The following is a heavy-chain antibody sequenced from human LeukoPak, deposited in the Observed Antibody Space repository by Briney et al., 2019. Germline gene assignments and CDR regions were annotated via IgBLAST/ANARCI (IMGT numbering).Heavy chain of an antibody. Sequence: ASVKVSCKASGYTFTSYYMHWVRQAPGQGLEWMGIINPSGGSTSYAQKFQGRVTMTRDTSTSTVYMELSSLRSKDTAVYYCARGYSSSWHYYYYGMDVWGQGTTVTVSS. J-gene: IGHJ6*02. CDR2: INPSGGST. V-gene: IGHV1-46*01. CDR3: ARGYSSSWHYYYYGMDV. CDR1: GYTFTSYY. D-gene: IGHD6-13*01.